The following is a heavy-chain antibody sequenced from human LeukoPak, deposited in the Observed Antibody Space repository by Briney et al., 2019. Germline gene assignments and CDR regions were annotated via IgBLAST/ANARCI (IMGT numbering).Heavy chain of an antibody. J-gene: IGHJ4*02. V-gene: IGHV3-7*01. CDR2: IKQDGSEK. CDR3: ARILSDYYGSGSYYFDY. Sequence: GGSLRLSCAASGFTFSSYAMSWVRQAPGKGLEWVANIKQDGSEKYYVDSVKGRFTISRGNAKNSLYLQMNSLRAEDTAVYHCARILSDYYGSGSYYFDYWGQGILVTVSS. D-gene: IGHD3-10*01. CDR1: GFTFSSYA.